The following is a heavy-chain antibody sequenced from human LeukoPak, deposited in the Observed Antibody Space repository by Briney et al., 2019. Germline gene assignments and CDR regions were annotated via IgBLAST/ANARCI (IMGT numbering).Heavy chain of an antibody. V-gene: IGHV4-34*01. CDR3: ARGQSISSIAARGGDY. CDR2: INHSGST. CDR1: GGSFSGYY. D-gene: IGHD6-6*01. J-gene: IGHJ4*02. Sequence: SETLSLTCAVYGGSFSGYYWSWIHQPPGKGLEWIGEINHSGSTNYNPSLKSRVTISVDTSKNQFSLKLSSVTAADTAVYYCARGQSISSIAARGGDYWGQGTLVTVSS.